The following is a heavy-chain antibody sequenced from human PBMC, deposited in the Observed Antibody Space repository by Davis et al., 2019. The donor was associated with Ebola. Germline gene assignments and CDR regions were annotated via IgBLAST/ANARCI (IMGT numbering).Heavy chain of an antibody. J-gene: IGHJ5*02. CDR1: GDSVSSNSAA. CDR3: ARGGYYDFWSGNVVTASLGP. CDR2: TYYRSKWYN. V-gene: IGHV6-1*01. D-gene: IGHD3-3*01. Sequence: SQTLSLTCAISGDSVSSNSAAWNWIRQSPSRGLEWLGRTYYRSKWYNDYAVSVKSRITINPATSKNQFSLQLNSVTPEDTAVYYCARGGYYDFWSGNVVTASLGPWGQGTLVTVSS.